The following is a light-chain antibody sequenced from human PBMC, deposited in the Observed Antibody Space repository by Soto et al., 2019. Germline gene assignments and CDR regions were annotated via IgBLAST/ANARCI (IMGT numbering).Light chain of an antibody. CDR1: SSNIGAGYD. CDR2: GNS. CDR3: QSYDSSLSAHYV. V-gene: IGLV1-40*01. Sequence: QLVLTQPPSVSGAPGQRVTISCTGSSSNIGAGYDVHWYQQLPGTAPKLLIYGNSNRPSGVPDRFSGSKSGTSASLAITGRQAEDEADYYCQSYDSSLSAHYVFGTETKLTVL. J-gene: IGLJ1*01.